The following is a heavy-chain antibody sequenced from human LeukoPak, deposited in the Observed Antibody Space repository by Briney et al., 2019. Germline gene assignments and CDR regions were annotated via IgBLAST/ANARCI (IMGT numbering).Heavy chain of an antibody. CDR3: ARSAR. Sequence: GGSLRLSCAASGFTSCTSWMSWVLQAPGKGLEWVANINEDGSAQYYVDSVKGRFTISRDNAKSSLYLQMNSLRAEDTAVYYCARSARWGQGTLVTVSS. CDR2: INEDGSAQ. V-gene: IGHV3-7*01. CDR1: GFTSCTSW. J-gene: IGHJ4*02.